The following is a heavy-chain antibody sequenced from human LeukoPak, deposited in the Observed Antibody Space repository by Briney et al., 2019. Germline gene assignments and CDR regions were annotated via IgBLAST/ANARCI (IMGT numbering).Heavy chain of an antibody. Sequence: SETLSLTCTVSGYSISSGYYWGWIRQPPGKGLQWIGSIYHSGSTSYNPSLKSRVTISVDTSKNQFSLKLSSVTAADTAFYYCARQYSTNWYDDRGWFDPWGQGTLVTVSS. CDR2: IYHSGST. J-gene: IGHJ5*02. CDR1: GYSISSGYY. CDR3: ARQYSTNWYDDRGWFDP. D-gene: IGHD6-13*01. V-gene: IGHV4-38-2*02.